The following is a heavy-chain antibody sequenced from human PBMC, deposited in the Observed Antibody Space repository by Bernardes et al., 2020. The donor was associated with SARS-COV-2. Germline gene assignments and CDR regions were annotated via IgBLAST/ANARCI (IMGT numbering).Heavy chain of an antibody. J-gene: IGHJ4*02. CDR1: GVTFSDAW. Sequence: GSLRLSCAASGVTFSDAWMSWVRHAPGKGLEWVGRIKGKIDGETTDYAAPVRGRFTISRDDSKNTMYLQMNSLKTEDTAVYYCTTDLHDYGDLDYWGQGTLVTVSS. V-gene: IGHV3-15*01. D-gene: IGHD4-17*01. CDR3: TTDLHDYGDLDY. CDR2: IKGKIDGETT.